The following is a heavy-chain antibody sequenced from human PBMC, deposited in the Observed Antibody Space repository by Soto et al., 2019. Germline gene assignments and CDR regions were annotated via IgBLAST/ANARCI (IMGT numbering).Heavy chain of an antibody. J-gene: IGHJ4*02. CDR2: INTGNGNT. CDR1: GYTFSKYT. D-gene: IGHD3-3*01. V-gene: IGHV1-3*04. CDR3: ARGAGSYMNSPGGI. Sequence: QAQLVQSGAEVKKPGASVKVSCEASGYTFSKYTMHWVRQAPGQRPEWMGWINTGNGNTEYSDKFQGRDTINKDSSASTADMELSSLKIEDTGVYYCARGAGSYMNSPGGIWGQGTLVTVSS.